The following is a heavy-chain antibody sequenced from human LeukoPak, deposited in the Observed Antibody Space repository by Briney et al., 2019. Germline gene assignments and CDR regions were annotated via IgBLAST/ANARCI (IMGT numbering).Heavy chain of an antibody. CDR2: ISAYNGNT. Sequence: ASVKVSCKASGYTFTSYGIRWVRQAPGQGLEWMGWISAYNGNTNYAQKLQGRVTMTTDTSTSTAYMELRSLRSDDTAVYYCARGHSPQYYYDSSGYYLGYWGQGTLVTVSS. D-gene: IGHD3-22*01. V-gene: IGHV1-18*01. J-gene: IGHJ4*02. CDR1: GYTFTSYG. CDR3: ARGHSPQYYYDSSGYYLGY.